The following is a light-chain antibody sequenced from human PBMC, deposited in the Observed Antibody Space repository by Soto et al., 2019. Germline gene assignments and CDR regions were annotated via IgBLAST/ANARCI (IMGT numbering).Light chain of an antibody. V-gene: IGLV2-14*01. CDR2: EVS. J-gene: IGLJ2*01. CDR1: SSDIGFSNY. CDR3: CSYAGSYTHV. Sequence: QSVLTQPASVSGSPGQSITISCTGSSSDIGFSNYVSWYQQHPGKAPKLLLYEVSLWPSGVPDRFSGSKSGNTASLTISGLRPEDEADYYCCSYAGSYTHVFGGGTKLTVL.